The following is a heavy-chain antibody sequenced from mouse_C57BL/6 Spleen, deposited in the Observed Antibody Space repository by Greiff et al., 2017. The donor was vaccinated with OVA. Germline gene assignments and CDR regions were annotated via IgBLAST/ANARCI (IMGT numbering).Heavy chain of an antibody. V-gene: IGHV1-61*01. CDR3: ARTYDYGGYFDY. CDR1: GYTFTSYW. Sequence: QVHVKQPGAELVRPGSSVKLSCKASGYTFTSYWMDWVKQRPGQGLEWIGNIYPSDSETHYNQKFKDKATLTVDKSSSTAYMQLSSLTSEDSAVYYCARTYDYGGYFDYWGQGTTLTVSS. CDR2: IYPSDSET. D-gene: IGHD2-4*01. J-gene: IGHJ2*01.